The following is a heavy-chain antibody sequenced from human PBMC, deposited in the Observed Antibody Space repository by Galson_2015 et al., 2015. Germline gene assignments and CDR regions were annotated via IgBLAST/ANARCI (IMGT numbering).Heavy chain of an antibody. D-gene: IGHD3-10*01. Sequence: SLRLSCAASGFIVSRNYMSWVRQAPGKGLEWVSVIYSSDTTYYADSVKGRFTISRDNSKNTLYLQMNSLSAEDTAVYYCARSHVRAADAFDIWGQGTMVTVSS. CDR3: ARSHVRAADAFDI. V-gene: IGHV3-53*01. J-gene: IGHJ3*02. CDR2: IYSSDTT. CDR1: GFIVSRNY.